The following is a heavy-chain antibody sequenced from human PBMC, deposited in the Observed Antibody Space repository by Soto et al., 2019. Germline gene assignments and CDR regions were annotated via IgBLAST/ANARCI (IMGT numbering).Heavy chain of an antibody. CDR1: GYSFTSYW. J-gene: IGHJ5*02. CDR2: IDPSDSYT. D-gene: IGHD6-19*01. CDR3: ARHAGGRYNWFDP. Sequence: GESLKISCKGSGYSFTSYWISWVRQMPGKGLEWMGRIDPSDSYTNYSPNFQGHVTISADKSISTAYLQWSSLKASDIAMYYCARHAGGRYNWFDPWGQVTLVTVSS. V-gene: IGHV5-10-1*01.